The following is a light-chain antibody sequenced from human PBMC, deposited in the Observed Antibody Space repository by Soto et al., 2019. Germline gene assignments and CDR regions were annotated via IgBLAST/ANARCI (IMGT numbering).Light chain of an antibody. Sequence: DVEVTQHKASLSASPGDRVTITCIASQSISSYLNWYQQKPGEARKLLIYAASSLQSGVPSRFSGSGSGTDFTLTISSVQPEDFATYYCQQSYSTPITFGQGTRLAI. V-gene: IGKV1-39*01. CDR1: QSISSY. CDR3: QQSYSTPIT. CDR2: AAS. J-gene: IGKJ5*01.